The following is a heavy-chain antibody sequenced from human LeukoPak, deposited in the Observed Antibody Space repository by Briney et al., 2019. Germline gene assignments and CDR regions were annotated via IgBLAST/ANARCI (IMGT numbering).Heavy chain of an antibody. D-gene: IGHD3-3*01. J-gene: IGHJ5*02. CDR3: ARGGRLWSGYYRCWFDP. Sequence: SETLSLTCAVYGGSFSGYYWSWIRQPPGKGLEWIGEINHSGSTNYNPSLKSRVTISVGTSKNQFSLKLSSVTAADTAVYYCARGGRLWSGYYRCWFDPWGQGTLATVSS. CDR1: GGSFSGYY. V-gene: IGHV4-34*01. CDR2: INHSGST.